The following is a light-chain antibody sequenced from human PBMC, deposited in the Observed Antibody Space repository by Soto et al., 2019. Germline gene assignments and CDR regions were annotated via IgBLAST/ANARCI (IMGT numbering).Light chain of an antibody. J-gene: IGKJ1*01. Sequence: EKVMTQSPATLSMSPGERATLSCRASQTINTYLAWYQQKPGQAPRLLIYGASTRATGIPARFCGSGSGTEFTLTISSLQSEDFAVYYCQQYTNWPSWTFGQGTKVEIK. CDR3: QQYTNWPSWT. CDR2: GAS. V-gene: IGKV3-15*01. CDR1: QTINTY.